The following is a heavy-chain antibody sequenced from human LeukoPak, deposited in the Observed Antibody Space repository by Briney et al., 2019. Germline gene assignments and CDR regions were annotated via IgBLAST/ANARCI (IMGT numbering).Heavy chain of an antibody. D-gene: IGHD5-18*01. Sequence: SETLSLTCTVSGGSISSYYWSWIRQPPGKGLEWIGYIYYSGSTNYNPSLKSRVTTSVDTSKNQFSLKLSSVTAADTAVYYCARGVGRRRGYSYGPTYWGQGTLVTVSS. V-gene: IGHV4-59*01. CDR2: IYYSGST. CDR3: ARGVGRRRGYSYGPTY. J-gene: IGHJ4*02. CDR1: GGSISSYY.